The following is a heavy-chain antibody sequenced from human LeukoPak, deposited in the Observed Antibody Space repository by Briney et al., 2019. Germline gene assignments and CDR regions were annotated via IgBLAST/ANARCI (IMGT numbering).Heavy chain of an antibody. V-gene: IGHV4-59*12. J-gene: IGHJ4*02. D-gene: IGHD3-10*01. CDR2: IYYTGST. Sequence: SETLSLTCAVSGDSISSDYWSWIRQPPGKGLEWIGYIYYTGSTNYNPSLKSRVTISVDTSKNQFSLKLSSVTAADTAVYYCARGPSGSYYRGSRYFDYWGQGTLVTVSS. CDR1: GDSISSDY. CDR3: ARGPSGSYYRGSRYFDY.